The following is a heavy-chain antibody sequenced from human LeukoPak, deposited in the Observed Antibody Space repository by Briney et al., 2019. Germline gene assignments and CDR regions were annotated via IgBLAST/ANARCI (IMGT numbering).Heavy chain of an antibody. CDR1: GYSISSGYY. J-gene: IGHJ6*03. CDR2: IYHSGST. Sequence: SETLSLTCTVSGYSISSGYYWGWIRQPPGKGLEWIGSIYHSGSTYYNPSLKSRVTISVDTSKNQFSLKLSSVTAADTAVYYCAREGMVRGLVLRARYYYYMDVWGKGTTVTISS. CDR3: AREGMVRGLVLRARYYYYMDV. D-gene: IGHD3-10*01. V-gene: IGHV4-38-2*02.